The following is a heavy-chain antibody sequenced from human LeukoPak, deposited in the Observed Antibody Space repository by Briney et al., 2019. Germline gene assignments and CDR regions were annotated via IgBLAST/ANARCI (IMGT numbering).Heavy chain of an antibody. Sequence: ASVKVSCKASGYTFTNSYIHWVRQAPGQVLEWMGLINPDGGNTNYAQNFQGRVTLTRDTSTSTAYMELRSLRSDDTAVYYCARSLRDYGDYYYYYMDVWGKGTTVTVSS. CDR3: ARSLRDYGDYYYYYMDV. CDR2: INPDGGNT. J-gene: IGHJ6*03. V-gene: IGHV1-46*01. D-gene: IGHD4-17*01. CDR1: GYTFTNSY.